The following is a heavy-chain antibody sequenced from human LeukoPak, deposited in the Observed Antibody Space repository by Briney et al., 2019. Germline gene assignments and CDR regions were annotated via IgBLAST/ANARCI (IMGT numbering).Heavy chain of an antibody. J-gene: IGHJ4*02. CDR1: GGSILTTNW. CDR2: VHLSGAS. D-gene: IGHD1-26*01. V-gene: IGHV4-4*02. CDR3: ARESGAFSPFGF. Sequence: SGTLSLTCAVSGGSILTTNWWSWVRPPPRKGLEWIGEVHLSGASNYNPSLKSRVSMSIDKSRNQLSLELTSVTAADTAIYYCARESGAFSPFGFWGQGTLVTVSS.